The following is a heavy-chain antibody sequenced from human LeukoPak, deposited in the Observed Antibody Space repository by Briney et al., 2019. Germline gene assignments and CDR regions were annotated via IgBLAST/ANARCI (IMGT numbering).Heavy chain of an antibody. D-gene: IGHD3-10*01. CDR2: FGPEDGET. J-gene: IGHJ3*02. Sequence: ASVKVSCKVSGYTLTELSMHWVRQAPGKGLEWMGGFGPEDGETIYARKFQGRVTMTEDTSTDTAYMELSSLRSEDTAVYYCATDYFITMVRGVRRGAFDIWGQGTMVTVSS. CDR1: GYTLTELS. V-gene: IGHV1-24*01. CDR3: ATDYFITMVRGVRRGAFDI.